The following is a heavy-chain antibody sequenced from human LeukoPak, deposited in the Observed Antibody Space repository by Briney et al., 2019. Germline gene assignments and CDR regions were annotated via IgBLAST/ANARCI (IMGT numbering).Heavy chain of an antibody. D-gene: IGHD3-9*01. J-gene: IGHJ4*02. CDR2: ISSSSSYI. CDR1: GFTFSSYS. Sequence: PGGSLRLSCAASGFTFSSYSMHWVRQAPGKGLEWVSSISSSSSYIYYADSMKGRFTISRDNAKNSLYLQMNSLRAEDTAVYYCAKGQYYDILTGYQNWGQGTLVTVSS. CDR3: AKGQYYDILTGYQN. V-gene: IGHV3-21*04.